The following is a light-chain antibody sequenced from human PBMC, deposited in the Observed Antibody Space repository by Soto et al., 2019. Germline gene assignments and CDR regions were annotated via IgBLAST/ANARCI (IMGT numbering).Light chain of an antibody. CDR2: SNV. CDR3: QSYDGTLSGFVV. CDR1: SSNIGAGYT. V-gene: IGLV1-40*01. Sequence: QSVLTQPPSVSGAPGQRVTISCTGSSSNIGAGYTVHWYQQLPGPAPKLLIYSNVNRPSGVPDRFSGSRSDTSASRAITGLQAEDEADYYCQSYDGTLSGFVVFGGGTKLTVL. J-gene: IGLJ3*02.